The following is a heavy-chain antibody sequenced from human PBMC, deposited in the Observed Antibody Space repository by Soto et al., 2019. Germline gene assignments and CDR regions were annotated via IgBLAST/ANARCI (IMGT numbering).Heavy chain of an antibody. J-gene: IGHJ4*02. CDR3: ARGLRNWNYEGGLHD. V-gene: IGHV4-34*01. Sequence: WTWIRQPPEKGLEWIGEINHSGSTNYNPSLKSRVTISVDTSKNQFSLKLTSVTAADAAIYYCARGLRNWNYEGGLHDWGQGTLVTVSS. D-gene: IGHD1-7*01. CDR2: INHSGST.